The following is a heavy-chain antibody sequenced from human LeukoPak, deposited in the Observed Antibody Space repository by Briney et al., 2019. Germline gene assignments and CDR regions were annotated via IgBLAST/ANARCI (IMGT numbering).Heavy chain of an antibody. CDR2: INSKETQT. Sequence: ASVKVSCKASAHTLTTYGISWVRQAPGHGLEWLGWINSKETQTNRAQKLQGRVTKTTDKSTSTACLDLRSLRSDDTAVYFCARGWELHDWGQGTLVTVSS. J-gene: IGHJ4*02. CDR1: AHTLTTYG. V-gene: IGHV1-18*01. D-gene: IGHD1-26*01. CDR3: ARGWELHD.